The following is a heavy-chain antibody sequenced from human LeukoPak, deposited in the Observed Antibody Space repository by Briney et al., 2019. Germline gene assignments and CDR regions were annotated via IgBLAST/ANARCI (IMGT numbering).Heavy chain of an antibody. CDR1: GYTFTSYD. CDR2: MNPNSGNT. V-gene: IGHV1-8*01. Sequence: ASVKVSCKASGYTFTSYDINWVRQATGQGLEWMGWMNPNSGNTGYAQKLQGRVTMTTDTSTSTAYMELRSLRSDDTAVYYCARIQRRYCSSTSCPPLPGLGWFDPWGQGTLVTVSS. J-gene: IGHJ5*02. CDR3: ARIQRRYCSSTSCPPLPGLGWFDP. D-gene: IGHD2-2*01.